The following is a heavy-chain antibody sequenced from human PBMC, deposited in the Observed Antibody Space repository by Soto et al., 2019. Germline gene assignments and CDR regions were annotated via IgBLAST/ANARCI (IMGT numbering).Heavy chain of an antibody. CDR3: ARRPGIAGKAAPTGNWFDP. V-gene: IGHV4-39*01. Sequence: SETLSLTCTVSGGSISSSSYYWGWIRQPPGKGLEWIGSIYYSGSTYYNPSLKSRVTISVDTSKNQFSLKLSSVTAADTAVYYCARRPGIAGKAAPTGNWFDPWGQGTLVTVSS. CDR1: GGSISSSSYY. J-gene: IGHJ5*02. D-gene: IGHD6-13*01. CDR2: IYYSGST.